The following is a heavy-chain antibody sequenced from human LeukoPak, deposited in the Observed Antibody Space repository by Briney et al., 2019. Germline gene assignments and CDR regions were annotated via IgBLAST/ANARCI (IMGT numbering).Heavy chain of an antibody. CDR3: ASLPSLREWLSN. CDR2: IYPGDSDT. CDR1: GYSFTSYW. J-gene: IGHJ4*02. V-gene: IGHV5-51*01. Sequence: PGGSLRLSCTGSGYSFTSYWIGWVRQMPGKGLEWMGIIYPGDSDTRYSPSFQGQVTISADKSISTAYLQWSSLKASDTAMYYCASLPSLREWLSNWGQGTLVTVSS. D-gene: IGHD3-3*01.